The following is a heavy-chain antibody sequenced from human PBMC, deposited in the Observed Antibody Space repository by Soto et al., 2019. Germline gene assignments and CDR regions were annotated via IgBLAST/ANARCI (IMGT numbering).Heavy chain of an antibody. CDR2: INPNSGGK. CDR1: GYTFSDYY. CDR3: AREPATAKPEGVDF. V-gene: IGHV1-2*02. D-gene: IGHD1-1*01. J-gene: IGHJ4*02. Sequence: QVQLVQSGAEVRKPGASVKVSCKASGYTFSDYYIYWVRQAPGQGLEWMGWINPNSGGKKYAPKFQGGVTMTRDTSITTAYMELSRLRSGDTAVYYCAREPATAKPEGVDFWGQGTLVTVSS.